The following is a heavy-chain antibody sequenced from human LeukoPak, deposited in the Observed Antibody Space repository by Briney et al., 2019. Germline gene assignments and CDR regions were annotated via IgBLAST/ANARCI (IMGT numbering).Heavy chain of an antibody. V-gene: IGHV3-53*01. CDR3: AKDLSWPVLPHAFDI. J-gene: IGHJ3*02. D-gene: IGHD2-8*02. CDR2: IYSGGST. Sequence: GGSLRLSCAASGFTVSSNYMSWVRQAPGKGLEWVSVIYSGGSTYYADSVKGRFTISRDNSKNTLYLQMNSLRAEDTAVYYCAKDLSWPVLPHAFDIWGQGTMVTVSS. CDR1: GFTVSSNY.